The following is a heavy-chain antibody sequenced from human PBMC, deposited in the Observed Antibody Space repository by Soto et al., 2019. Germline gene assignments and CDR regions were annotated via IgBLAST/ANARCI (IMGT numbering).Heavy chain of an antibody. V-gene: IGHV4-31*03. Sequence: QVRLQESGPGLVKPSQTLSLTCTVSGGSTTSGAYYWGWVRQQPGKGPEWIAYINYRGTTYYNPSLKSRVTMSIDTSKNYFSLNVTSLSAADTAVDYCARVSSTGTRWFDPWGQGTLVTVSS. CDR3: ARVSSTGTRWFDP. J-gene: IGHJ5*02. CDR2: INYRGTT. D-gene: IGHD1-1*01. CDR1: GGSTTSGAYY.